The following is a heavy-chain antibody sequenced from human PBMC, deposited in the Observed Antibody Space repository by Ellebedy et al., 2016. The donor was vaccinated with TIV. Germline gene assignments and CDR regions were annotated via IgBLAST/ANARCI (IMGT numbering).Heavy chain of an antibody. CDR3: ARAERSSRGYYFDY. D-gene: IGHD6-6*01. V-gene: IGHV1-46*01. Sequence: AASVKVSCKASGYTFTNYFMHWVRQAPGQGLEWMGIINPSGGSTNYAQKFQGRVTMTRDTSTSTVYMELSSLRSEETAVYYCARAERSSRGYYFDYWGQGTLVTVAS. J-gene: IGHJ4*02. CDR2: INPSGGST. CDR1: GYTFTNYF.